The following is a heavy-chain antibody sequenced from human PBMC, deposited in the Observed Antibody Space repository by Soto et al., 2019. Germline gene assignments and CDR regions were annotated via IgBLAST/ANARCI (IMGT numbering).Heavy chain of an antibody. CDR2: IYYSGST. CDR1: GGSVSSGSYY. D-gene: IGHD5-18*01. V-gene: IGHV4-61*01. Sequence: QVQLQESGPGLVKPSETLSLTCTVSGGSVSSGSYYWSWIRQPPGKGLEWIGYIYYSGSTNYNPSLKSRVTKSVDTSKNQFSLKLSSVTAADTAVYYCARDYGYSYGAYYYYYGMDVWGQGTTVTVSS. CDR3: ARDYGYSYGAYYYYYGMDV. J-gene: IGHJ6*02.